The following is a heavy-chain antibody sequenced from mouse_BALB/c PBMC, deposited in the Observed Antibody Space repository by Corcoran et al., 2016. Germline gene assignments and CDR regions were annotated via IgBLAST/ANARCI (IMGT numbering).Heavy chain of an antibody. CDR3: ARYYFDY. J-gene: IGHJ2*01. CDR1: GNTFTSYV. V-gene: IGHV1S136*01. Sequence: EVQLQQSGTELVKPGASVKMYCKASGNTFTSYVMHWVKQKPGQGLEWIGYINPYNDGNKYNEKFKGKATLTSEKSSCIAYMELSSLTSEDSAVFYCARYYFDYWGSGPTLTFSS. CDR2: INPYNDGN.